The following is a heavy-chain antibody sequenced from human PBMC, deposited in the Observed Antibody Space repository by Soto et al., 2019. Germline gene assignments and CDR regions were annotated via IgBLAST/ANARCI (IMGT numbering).Heavy chain of an antibody. D-gene: IGHD3-3*01. Sequence: PGESLKISCKGSGYSFTIYCISLVLQMPGKGLEWMGRIDPTDSHTNYSPSFQGHVTISADKSISTAYLQWSSLKASDTAMYYCARHGVRYYYNGIDVWGQGTTVTVSS. CDR2: IDPTDSHT. CDR3: ARHGVRYYYNGIDV. V-gene: IGHV5-10-1*01. CDR1: GYSFTIYC. J-gene: IGHJ6*02.